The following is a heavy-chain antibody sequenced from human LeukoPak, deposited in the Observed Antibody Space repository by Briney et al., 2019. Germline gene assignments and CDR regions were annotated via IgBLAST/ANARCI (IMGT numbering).Heavy chain of an antibody. J-gene: IGHJ2*01. CDR1: GGSISSSSYY. D-gene: IGHD2-15*01. CDR2: IYYSGST. CDR3: ARVAPSGGGYFDL. Sequence: SETLSLTCTVSGGSISSSSYYWGWIRQPPGKGLEWIGSIYYSGSTYYNPSLKSRVTISVDRSKNQFSLKLSSVTAADTAVYYCARVAPSGGGYFDLWGRGTLVTVSS. V-gene: IGHV4-39*07.